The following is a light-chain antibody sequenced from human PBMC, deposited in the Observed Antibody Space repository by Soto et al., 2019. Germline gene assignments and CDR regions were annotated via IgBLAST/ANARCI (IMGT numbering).Light chain of an antibody. CDR3: QQYNTYWT. CDR1: QSVSSL. Sequence: DIQMTQSPSTLSASVGDRVTITCRASQSVSSLLAWYQQKPGKAPKLLIYDASNLESGVPLRFSGSGSGTEFTLTISSLQPDDFATYYCQQYNTYWTFGQGTKVDIK. V-gene: IGKV1-5*01. J-gene: IGKJ1*01. CDR2: DAS.